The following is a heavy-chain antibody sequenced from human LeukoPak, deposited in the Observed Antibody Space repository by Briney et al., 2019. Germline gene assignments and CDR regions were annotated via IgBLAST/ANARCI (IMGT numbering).Heavy chain of an antibody. Sequence: GGSLRLSCVASGFTFSSYGMHWVRQAPGRGLEWVAFIRYDGSNKYYVDSVKGRFTISKDNSKNTLYLQMNSLRAEDTAFYYCAKDSGYTSSWYFGDYWGQGTLVTVSS. J-gene: IGHJ4*02. V-gene: IGHV3-30*02. CDR3: AKDSGYTSSWYFGDY. D-gene: IGHD6-13*01. CDR2: IRYDGSNK. CDR1: GFTFSSYG.